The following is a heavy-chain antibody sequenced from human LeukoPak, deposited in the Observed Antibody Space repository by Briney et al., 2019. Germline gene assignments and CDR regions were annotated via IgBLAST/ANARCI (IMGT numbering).Heavy chain of an antibody. J-gene: IGHJ4*02. CDR2: INPSGGST. CDR3: ARVDRSPSDSLYYFDY. Sequence: GASVKVSCKSSRYTFTSYYMHWVRPAPGQGLAWMGIINPSGGSTSYAQKFQGRVTMTRDTSTSTVYMELNSLRSEDTAVYYCARVDRSPSDSLYYFDYWGQGTLVTVSS. D-gene: IGHD1-26*01. CDR1: RYTFTSYY. V-gene: IGHV1-46*01.